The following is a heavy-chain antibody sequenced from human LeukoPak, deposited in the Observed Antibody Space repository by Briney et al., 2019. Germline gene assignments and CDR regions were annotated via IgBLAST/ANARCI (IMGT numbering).Heavy chain of an antibody. D-gene: IGHD6-13*01. CDR2: INAGNGNT. J-gene: IGHJ6*02. Sequence: ASVKVSCKASGYTFTSYAMHWVRQAPGQRLEWMGWINAGNGNTKYSQKFQGRVTITRDTSASTAYMELSSLRSEDTAVYYCASRSSAAGTFDPPYYYYGMDVWGQGTTVTVSS. CDR1: GYTFTSYA. V-gene: IGHV1-3*01. CDR3: ASRSSAAGTFDPPYYYYGMDV.